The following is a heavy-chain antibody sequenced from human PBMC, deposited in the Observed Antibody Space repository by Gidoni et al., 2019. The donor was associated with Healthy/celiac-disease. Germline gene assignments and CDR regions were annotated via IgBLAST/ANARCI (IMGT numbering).Heavy chain of an antibody. CDR2: IYPGDSDT. Sequence: GIIYPGDSDTRYNPSFQGQVTISADKSISTAYLQWSSLKASDTAMYYCARPHLNLADDAFDIWGQGTMVTVSS. CDR3: ARPHLNLADDAFDI. D-gene: IGHD3-16*01. V-gene: IGHV5-51*01. J-gene: IGHJ3*02.